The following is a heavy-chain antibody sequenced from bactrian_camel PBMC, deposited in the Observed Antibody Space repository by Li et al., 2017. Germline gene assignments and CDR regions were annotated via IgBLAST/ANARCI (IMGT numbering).Heavy chain of an antibody. Sequence: VQLVESGGDSVQAGGSLRLSCAASGFTFSRYAMSWVRQAPGKGLEWVSMITYNGANTYYADSVKGRFSISRDSAKNTVSLQMNSLDVEDTAMYYCAAPKRIWSTYTGVWCHDLGHKPRSEHVHWGPGTQVTVS. J-gene: IGHJ4*01. D-gene: IGHD3*01. CDR1: GFTFSRYA. V-gene: IGHV3S40*01. CDR3: AAPKRIWSTYTGVWCHDLGHKPRSEHVH. CDR2: ITYNGANT.